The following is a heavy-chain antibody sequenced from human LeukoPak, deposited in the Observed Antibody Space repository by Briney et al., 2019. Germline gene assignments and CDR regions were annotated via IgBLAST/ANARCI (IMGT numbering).Heavy chain of an antibody. CDR1: GFTFSTYN. D-gene: IGHD2-8*01. CDR3: ARKEWASDYYYMDV. Sequence: GGSLRLSCATSGFTFSTYNMNWVRQAPGKGLEWISYISIGSLTIYYADSVKGRFTISRDNAKNSLYLQMNRLRAEDTAVYYCARKEWASDYYYMDVWGKGNTVTVSS. V-gene: IGHV3-48*01. J-gene: IGHJ6*03. CDR2: ISIGSLTI.